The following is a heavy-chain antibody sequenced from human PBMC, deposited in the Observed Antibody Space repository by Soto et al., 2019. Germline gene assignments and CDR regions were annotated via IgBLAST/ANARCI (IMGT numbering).Heavy chain of an antibody. D-gene: IGHD6-19*01. Sequence: GGSLRLSCAASGFTFSSYAMSWVRQAPGKGLEWVSAISGSGGSTYYADSVKGRFTISRDNSKNTLYLQMNSLRAEDTAVYYCAKCPPRWGAGTPNLDFDYWGQGTLVTVSS. V-gene: IGHV3-23*01. J-gene: IGHJ4*02. CDR2: ISGSGGST. CDR1: GFTFSSYA. CDR3: AKCPPRWGAGTPNLDFDY.